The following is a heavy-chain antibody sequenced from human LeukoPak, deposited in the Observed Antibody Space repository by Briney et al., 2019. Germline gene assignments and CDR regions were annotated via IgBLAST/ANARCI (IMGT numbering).Heavy chain of an antibody. D-gene: IGHD4-17*01. J-gene: IGHJ4*02. V-gene: IGHV4-34*01. CDR2: INHSGST. Sequence: PSETLSLTCAVYGGSFSGYYWSWIRQPPGKGLEWIGEINHSGSTNYNPSLKSRVTISVDTSKNQFTLKLSSVTAADTAVYYCARVAATVTTSLFDYWGQGTLVTVSS. CDR3: ARVAATVTTSLFDY. CDR1: GGSFSGYY.